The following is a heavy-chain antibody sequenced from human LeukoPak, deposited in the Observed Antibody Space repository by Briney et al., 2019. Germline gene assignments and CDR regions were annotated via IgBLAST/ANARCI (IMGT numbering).Heavy chain of an antibody. V-gene: IGHV3-23*01. J-gene: IGHJ4*02. Sequence: GGSPRLSCAASGFTFSNYGVTWVRQAPGKGLEWVSLMTSGGDTYYADSVKGRFTISRDNSKNTLYLQMNSLRAEDTAVYWGWSLGVDFWGQGTLATVSS. CDR2: MTSGGDT. CDR1: GFTFSNYG. CDR3: WSLGVDF. D-gene: IGHD3-16*01.